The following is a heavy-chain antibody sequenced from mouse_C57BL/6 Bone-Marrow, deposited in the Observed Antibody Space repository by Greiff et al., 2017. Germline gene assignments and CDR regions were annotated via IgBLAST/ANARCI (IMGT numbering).Heavy chain of an antibody. Sequence: EVKLVESGGGLVQPGGSLKLSCAASGFTFSDYYMYWVRQTPEKRLEWVAYISNGGGSTYYPDTVKGRFTISRDNAKNTLYLQMSRLKSEDTAMYYCARHDAYYDYDKGWYFDVWGTGTTVTVSS. D-gene: IGHD2-4*01. CDR2: ISNGGGST. CDR3: ARHDAYYDYDKGWYFDV. J-gene: IGHJ1*03. CDR1: GFTFSDYY. V-gene: IGHV5-12*01.